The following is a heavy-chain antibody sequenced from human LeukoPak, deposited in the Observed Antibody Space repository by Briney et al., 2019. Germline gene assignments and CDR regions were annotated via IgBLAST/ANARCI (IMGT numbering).Heavy chain of an antibody. CDR2: INPNSGGT. D-gene: IGHD6-19*01. CDR1: GYTFTSYG. V-gene: IGHV1-2*06. CDR3: ARTGIAVASDY. Sequence: ASVKVSCKASGYTFTSYGISWVRQAPGQGLEWMGRINPNSGGTNYAQKFQGRVTMTRDTSISTAYMELSRLRSDDTAVYYCARTGIAVASDYWGQGTLVTVSS. J-gene: IGHJ4*02.